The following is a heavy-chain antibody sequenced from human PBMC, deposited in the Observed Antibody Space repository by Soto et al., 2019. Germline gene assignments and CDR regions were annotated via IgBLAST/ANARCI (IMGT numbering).Heavy chain of an antibody. D-gene: IGHD6-19*01. CDR2: VFHSGDT. Sequence: QVQLQESGPGLVKPSETLSLTCTVSGGSITYNYWSWIRQPPGKGLEWIGYVFHSGDTNYNPALKSRVTATIDTSKKQLSLKLTSVTAADTAVYFCARGSGGLDFWGQGILVTVSS. CDR3: ARGSGGLDF. J-gene: IGHJ4*02. CDR1: GGSITYNY. V-gene: IGHV4-59*01.